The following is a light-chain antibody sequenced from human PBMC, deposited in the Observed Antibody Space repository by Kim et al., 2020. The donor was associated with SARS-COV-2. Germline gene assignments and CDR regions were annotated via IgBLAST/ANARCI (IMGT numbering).Light chain of an antibody. Sequence: VSPGQTASITCSGDKLGDKYACWYQQKPGQSPVLVIYQDSKRPSGIPERVSGSNSGNTATLTISGTQAMDEADYYCQAWDSSTYVGFGGGTQLIV. CDR1: KLGDKY. CDR3: QAWDSSTYVG. J-gene: IGLJ2*01. V-gene: IGLV3-1*01. CDR2: QDS.